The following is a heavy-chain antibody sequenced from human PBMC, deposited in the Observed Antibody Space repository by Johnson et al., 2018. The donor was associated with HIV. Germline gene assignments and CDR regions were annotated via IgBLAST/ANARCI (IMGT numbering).Heavy chain of an antibody. CDR3: ARARIAARSSPPRPDAFDI. D-gene: IGHD6-6*01. CDR1: GFPFSSYG. J-gene: IGHJ3*02. CDR2: ISYDGSNK. Sequence: LVESGVGVVQPGRSLRLSCAASGFPFSSYGMHWVRQAPGKGLEWVAVISYDGSNKYYADSVKGRFTISRDNSKNTLYLQMNSLGAEDTAVYYCARARIAARSSPPRPDAFDIWGQGTMVTVSS. V-gene: IGHV3-30*03.